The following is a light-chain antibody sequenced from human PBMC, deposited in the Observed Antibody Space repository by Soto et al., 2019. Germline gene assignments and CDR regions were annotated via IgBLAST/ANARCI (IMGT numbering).Light chain of an antibody. CDR1: SSDIGVYNY. CDR2: DVS. CDR3: SSYTSTSTVV. J-gene: IGLJ2*01. V-gene: IGLV2-14*03. Sequence: QSALTQPASVSGSPGQSITISCTGTSSDIGVYNYVSWYQHYPGKAPKLIIYDVSNRPSGVSSRFSGYKSGNTASLTISGLQVEDESDYYCSSYTSTSTVVFGGGTKLTVL.